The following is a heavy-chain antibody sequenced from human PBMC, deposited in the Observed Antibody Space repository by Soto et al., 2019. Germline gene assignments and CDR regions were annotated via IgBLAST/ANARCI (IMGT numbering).Heavy chain of an antibody. D-gene: IGHD3-16*01. CDR1: GFTFSSYA. J-gene: IGHJ6*02. V-gene: IGHV3-30-3*01. Sequence: QVQLVESGGGVVQPGRSLRLSCAASGFTFSSYAMHWVRQAPGKGLEWVAVISYDGSNKYYADSVKGRFTISRDNSKNPLYLQMNSLRAEDTAVYYCARELNGGYYYYYGMDVWGQGTTVTVSS. CDR3: ARELNGGYYYYYGMDV. CDR2: ISYDGSNK.